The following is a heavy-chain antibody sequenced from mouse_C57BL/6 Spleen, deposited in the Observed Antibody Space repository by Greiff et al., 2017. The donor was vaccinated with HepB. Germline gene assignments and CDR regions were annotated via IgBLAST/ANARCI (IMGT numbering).Heavy chain of an antibody. CDR2: IDPSDSYT. CDR1: GYTFTSYW. J-gene: IGHJ1*03. Sequence: VQLQQPGAELVMPGASVKLSCKASGYTFTSYWMHWVKQRPRQGLEWIGEIDPSDSYTNYNQKFKGKSTLTVDKSSSTAYMQLSSLTSEDSAVYYCARGLLRDWYFDVWGTGTTVTVSS. D-gene: IGHD1-1*01. V-gene: IGHV1-69*01. CDR3: ARGLLRDWYFDV.